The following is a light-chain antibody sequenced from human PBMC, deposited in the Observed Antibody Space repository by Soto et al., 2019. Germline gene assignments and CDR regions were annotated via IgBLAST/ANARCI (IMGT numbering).Light chain of an antibody. CDR1: QSISSY. J-gene: IGKJ1*01. Sequence: DIQMTQSPSSLSASVGDRVSITCGASQSISSYLHWYQQKPGKAPKLLIYAASSLQSGVPSRFSGSGSGTDFTLTISSLQPEDFATYYCQQSYSTPWALGQGTKVDIK. CDR3: QQSYSTPWA. CDR2: AAS. V-gene: IGKV1-39*01.